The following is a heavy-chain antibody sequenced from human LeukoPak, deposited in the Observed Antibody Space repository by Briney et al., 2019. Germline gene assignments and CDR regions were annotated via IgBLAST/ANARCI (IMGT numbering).Heavy chain of an antibody. Sequence: AGGSLRLSCAASGFTFSSYAMSWVRQAPGKGLEWVSAISGSGGSTYYADSVKGRFTISRDNSKNTLYLQMNSLRAEDTAVYYCAKGLVVVKYAFDIWGQGTMVTVSS. J-gene: IGHJ3*02. CDR2: ISGSGGST. D-gene: IGHD3-22*01. CDR1: GFTFSSYA. V-gene: IGHV3-23*01. CDR3: AKGLVVVKYAFDI.